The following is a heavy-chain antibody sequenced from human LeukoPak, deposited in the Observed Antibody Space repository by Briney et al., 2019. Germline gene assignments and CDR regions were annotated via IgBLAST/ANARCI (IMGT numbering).Heavy chain of an antibody. D-gene: IGHD2-21*02. CDR3: ARDQSAVYCGGDCYLLYGMDV. Sequence: ASVKVSCKASGYTFTSYGISWVRQAPGEGLEWMGWISAYNGNTNYAQKLQGRVTMTTDTSTSTAYMELRSLRSDDTAVYYCARDQSAVYCGGDCYLLYGMDVWGQGTTVTVSS. CDR2: ISAYNGNT. J-gene: IGHJ6*02. CDR1: GYTFTSYG. V-gene: IGHV1-18*01.